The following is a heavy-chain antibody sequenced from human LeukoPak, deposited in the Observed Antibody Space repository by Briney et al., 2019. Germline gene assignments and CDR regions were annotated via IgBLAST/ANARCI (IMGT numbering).Heavy chain of an antibody. CDR1: GGSISTYY. J-gene: IGHJ4*02. CDR2: ISYTVTS. Sequence: KSSETLSLTCTVSGGSISTYYWSWIRQPPGKGLEWIGYISYTVTSNYNPSLKSRVTISVDTSKNQFSLKLSSVTAADTAVYYCARDLCVGGTCYGIDYWGQGTLVTVSS. D-gene: IGHD2-15*01. V-gene: IGHV4-59*01. CDR3: ARDLCVGGTCYGIDY.